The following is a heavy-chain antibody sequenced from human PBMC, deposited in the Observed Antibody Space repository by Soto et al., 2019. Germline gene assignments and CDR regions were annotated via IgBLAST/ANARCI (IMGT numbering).Heavy chain of an antibody. J-gene: IGHJ4*02. CDR1: GFSFRDYG. CDR2: IIGIGDTA. D-gene: IGHD4-17*01. CDR3: AKAYDYGDSLPFDY. Sequence: EVQLLEAGGGLVQPGGSLRLSCAASGFSFRDYGMSWVRQAPGKGLEWLSAIIGIGDTAYYADSVRGRFTISRDNSKHTLCLQLNDLGAEDTAIYDCAKAYDYGDSLPFDYWGQGTLVTGSS. V-gene: IGHV3-23*01.